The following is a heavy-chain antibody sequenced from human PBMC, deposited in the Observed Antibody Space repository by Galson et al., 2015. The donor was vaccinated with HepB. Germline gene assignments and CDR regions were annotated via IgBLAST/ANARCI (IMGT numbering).Heavy chain of an antibody. CDR3: AREGSPQSSSWYAFDI. V-gene: IGHV3-30*04. Sequence: LRLSCAASEFTFSSYKMYWVRQAPGKGLEWVAVISYDGRYKYYGDSVKGRFTISRDNSKSTLYLQMNSLRTEDTSFYYCAREGSPQSSSWYAFDIWGQGTMVTVSS. CDR2: ISYDGRYK. J-gene: IGHJ3*02. D-gene: IGHD6-13*01. CDR1: EFTFSSYK.